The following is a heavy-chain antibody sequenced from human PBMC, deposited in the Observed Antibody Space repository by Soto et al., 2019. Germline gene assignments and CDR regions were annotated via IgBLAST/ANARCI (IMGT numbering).Heavy chain of an antibody. CDR1: GFTFSSYG. D-gene: IGHD5-12*01. V-gene: IGHV3-30*18. J-gene: IGHJ3*02. Sequence: QVQLVESGGGVVQPGRSLRLSCAASGFTFSSYGMHWVRQAPGKGLEWVAVISYDGSNKYYAVSVKGRLTISRDNSKNTLYLQMNSLRGEDTAVYYCAKDDGSGCDWLRVGDASDIWGQGTMVTVSS. CDR2: ISYDGSNK. CDR3: AKDDGSGCDWLRVGDASDI.